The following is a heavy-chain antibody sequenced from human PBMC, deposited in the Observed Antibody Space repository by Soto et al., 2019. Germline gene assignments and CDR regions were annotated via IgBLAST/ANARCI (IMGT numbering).Heavy chain of an antibody. V-gene: IGHV3-66*01. CDR1: GFTVSSNY. J-gene: IGHJ6*03. Sequence: GGSLRLSCAASGFTVSSNYMSWVRQAPGKGLEWVSVIYSGGSTYYADSVKGRFTISRDNSKNTLYLQMNSLRAEDTAVYYCARGRYYYGSGSYYNANYYYYMDVWGKGTTVTVSS. CDR3: ARGRYYYGSGSYYNANYYYYMDV. D-gene: IGHD3-10*01. CDR2: IYSGGST.